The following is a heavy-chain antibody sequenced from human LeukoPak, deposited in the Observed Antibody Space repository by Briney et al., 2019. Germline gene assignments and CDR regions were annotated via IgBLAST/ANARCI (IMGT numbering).Heavy chain of an antibody. CDR1: GGSISSYY. V-gene: IGHV4-59*08. Sequence: SETLSLTCTVSGGSISSYYWSWIRQPPGKGLEWIGYTYYSGSTNYNPSLKSRVTISVDTSKNQFSLKLSSVTAADTAVYYCARHWNYYGSGSYYNWFDPWGQGTLVTVSS. D-gene: IGHD3-10*01. CDR2: TYYSGST. J-gene: IGHJ5*02. CDR3: ARHWNYYGSGSYYNWFDP.